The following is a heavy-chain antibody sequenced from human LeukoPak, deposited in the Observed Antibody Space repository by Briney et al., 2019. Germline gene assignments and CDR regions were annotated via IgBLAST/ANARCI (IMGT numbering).Heavy chain of an antibody. CDR3: ARRAFPTSYSL. V-gene: IGHV4-34*01. D-gene: IGHD2-15*01. Sequence: SETLSLTCAVYSGSFSGYYWSWIRQSPGKGLEWIGEINHSGSTNYNPSLKSRVTISIDTSTNQFSLKLRSVTAADTAVYFCARRAFPTSYSLWGQGTLVTVSS. CDR2: INHSGST. J-gene: IGHJ4*02. CDR1: SGSFSGYY.